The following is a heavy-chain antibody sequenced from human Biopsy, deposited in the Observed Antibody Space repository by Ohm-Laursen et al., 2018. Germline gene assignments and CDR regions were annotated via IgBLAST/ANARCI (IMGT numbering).Heavy chain of an antibody. D-gene: IGHD1-26*01. CDR1: GDSFTSYA. J-gene: IGHJ5*02. CDR3: ARGEGSSWFDP. Sequence: SVKVSCKASGDSFTSYAIGWVRQAPGQGLEWMGGIIPIPNVATYAQKFQGRITITADESTSTAYMELSSLTSDDTAVYFCARGEGSSWFDPWGHGTLVTVAS. CDR2: IIPIPNVA. V-gene: IGHV1-69*10.